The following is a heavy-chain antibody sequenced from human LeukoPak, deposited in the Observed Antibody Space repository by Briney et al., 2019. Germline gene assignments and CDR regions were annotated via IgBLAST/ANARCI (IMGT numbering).Heavy chain of an antibody. CDR2: INWNGGST. J-gene: IGHJ5*02. D-gene: IGHD2-8*01. CDR1: GFTFDDYG. V-gene: IGHV3-20*04. CDR3: ARVPLMVYDNWFDP. Sequence: PGGSLRLSCAASGFTFDDYGMSWVRQAPGKGLEWVSGINWNGGSTGYADSVKGRFTISRDNAKNSLYLQMNSLGAEDTALYYCARVPLMVYDNWFDPWGQGTLVTVSS.